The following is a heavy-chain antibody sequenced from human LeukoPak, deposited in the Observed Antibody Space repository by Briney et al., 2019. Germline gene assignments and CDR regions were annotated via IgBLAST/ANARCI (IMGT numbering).Heavy chain of an antibody. D-gene: IGHD6-19*01. V-gene: IGHV1-8*03. CDR3: ARGRGIAVGKNWFDP. J-gene: IGHJ5*02. CDR1: GGTFSSYA. Sequence: GASVKVSCKASGGTFSSYAISWVRQAPGQGLEWMGWMNPNSGNTGYAQKFQGRVTITRNTSISTAYMELSSLRSEDTAVYYCARGRGIAVGKNWFDPWGQGTLVTVSS. CDR2: MNPNSGNT.